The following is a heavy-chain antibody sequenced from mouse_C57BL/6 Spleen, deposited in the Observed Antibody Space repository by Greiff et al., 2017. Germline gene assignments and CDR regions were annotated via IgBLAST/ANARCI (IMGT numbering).Heavy chain of an antibody. Sequence: QVQLQQSGAELVKPGASVKISCKASGYAFSSYWMNWVKQRPGKGLEWIGQIYPGGGDTNYNGKFKGKATLTADKSSSTAYMQLSSLTSEDSAVYFCARGGYDYDWFAYWGQGTLVTVSA. D-gene: IGHD2-4*01. J-gene: IGHJ3*01. CDR1: GYAFSSYW. CDR2: IYPGGGDT. CDR3: ARGGYDYDWFAY. V-gene: IGHV1-80*01.